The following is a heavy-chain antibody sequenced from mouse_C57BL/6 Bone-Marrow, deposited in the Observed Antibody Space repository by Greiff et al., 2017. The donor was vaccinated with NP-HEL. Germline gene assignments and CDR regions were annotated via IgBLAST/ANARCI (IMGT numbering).Heavy chain of an antibody. D-gene: IGHD2-4*01. CDR3: ARGAYDYDYAMDY. V-gene: IGHV1-19*01. CDR1: GYTFTDYY. Sequence: VQLQQSGPVLVKPGASVKMSCKASGYTFTDYYMNWVKQSHGKSLEWIGVINPYNGGTSYNQKFKGKATLTVDKSSSTAYMELNSLTSEDSAVYYCARGAYDYDYAMDYWGQGTSVTVSS. J-gene: IGHJ4*01. CDR2: INPYNGGT.